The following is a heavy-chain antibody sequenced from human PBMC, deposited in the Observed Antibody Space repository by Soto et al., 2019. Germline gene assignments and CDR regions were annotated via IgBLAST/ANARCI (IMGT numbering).Heavy chain of an antibody. CDR2: ISGSGGST. Sequence: GGSLRLSCAAAGFTFISYAMSWGRQAPGKGLEWVSAISGSGGSTYYADSVKGRFTISRDNSKNTLYLQMNSLRAEDTAVYYCAKSFPPYYGGNPTDYWGQGTLVTVSS. CDR3: AKSFPPYYGGNPTDY. D-gene: IGHD4-17*01. V-gene: IGHV3-23*01. J-gene: IGHJ4*02. CDR1: GFTFISYA.